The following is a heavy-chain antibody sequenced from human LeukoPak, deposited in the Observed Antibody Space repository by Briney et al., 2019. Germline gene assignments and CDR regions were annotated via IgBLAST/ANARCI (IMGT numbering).Heavy chain of an antibody. CDR1: GGSISSYY. V-gene: IGHV4-59*01. CDR3: ARSYSRSSYWYMDV. J-gene: IGHJ6*03. D-gene: IGHD6-13*01. Sequence: PSETLSLTCTVAGGSISSYYWSWIRQPPRKGLEWIGYIYYSGSTNYNPSLKSRVTISVDTSKNQFSLKLSSVTAADTAVYYCARSYSRSSYWYMDVWGKGTTVSVSS. CDR2: IYYSGST.